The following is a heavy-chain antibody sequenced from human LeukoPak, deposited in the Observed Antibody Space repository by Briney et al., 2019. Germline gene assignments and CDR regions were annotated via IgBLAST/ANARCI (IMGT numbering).Heavy chain of an antibody. CDR3: ARDLYYYDSSGYYENGFDY. Sequence: ASVKVSCKASGYTFTGYYMHWVRQAPGQGLEWMGWINLNSGGTNYAQKFQGRVTMTRDTSISTAYMELSRLRSDDTAVYYCARDLYYYDSSGYYENGFDYWGQGTLVTVSS. V-gene: IGHV1-2*02. J-gene: IGHJ4*02. D-gene: IGHD3-22*01. CDR1: GYTFTGYY. CDR2: INLNSGGT.